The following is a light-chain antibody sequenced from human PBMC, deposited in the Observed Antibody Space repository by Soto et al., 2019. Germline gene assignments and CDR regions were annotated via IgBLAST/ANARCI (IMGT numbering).Light chain of an antibody. J-gene: IGKJ5*01. CDR1: QSVSSN. CDR2: GAS. Sequence: LNTDTMFLSPGESATLSCRASQSVSSNLAWYQQKPGQAPRLLIYGASTRATGIPARFSGSGSGTEFTLTISSLQSEDFTRYYCQQYKNLPITFCEGSRLEIK. V-gene: IGKV3-15*01. CDR3: QQYKNLPIT.